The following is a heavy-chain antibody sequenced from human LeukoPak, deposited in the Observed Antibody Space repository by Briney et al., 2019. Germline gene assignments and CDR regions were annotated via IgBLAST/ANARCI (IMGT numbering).Heavy chain of an antibody. CDR1: GGTFSSRA. Sequence: SVKVSCKASGGTFSSRAISWVRQAPGQGLECMGRIIPIVGRVYYAQKFQGRVTFTADKSTSTAYMELKSLGSEDTAVYYCARGGSSGGDAMDVWGQGTTVIVSS. CDR2: IIPIVGRV. CDR3: ARGGSSGGDAMDV. V-gene: IGHV1-69*04. J-gene: IGHJ6*02. D-gene: IGHD6-19*01.